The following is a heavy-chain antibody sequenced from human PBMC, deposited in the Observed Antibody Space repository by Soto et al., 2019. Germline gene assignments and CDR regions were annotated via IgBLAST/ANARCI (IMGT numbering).Heavy chain of an antibody. V-gene: IGHV3-48*03. CDR2: ISSSGSTI. Sequence: GRSLRLSCAASGFTSSSYEMSWVRQAPGKGLEWVSYISSSGSTIYYADSVKGRFSLSRDNAKTSLYLQMTTLRAEDTAVYYCARESPPFNTPDAFDIWGQATKVTVSS. J-gene: IGHJ3*02. CDR1: GFTSSSYE. CDR3: ARESPPFNTPDAFDI.